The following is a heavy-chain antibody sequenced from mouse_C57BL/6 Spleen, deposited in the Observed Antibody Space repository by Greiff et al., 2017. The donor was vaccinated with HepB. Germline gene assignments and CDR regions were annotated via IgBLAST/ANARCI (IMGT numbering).Heavy chain of an antibody. CDR3: ARYDGYFADAMDY. CDR1: GYTFTSYW. CDR2: IDPSDSYT. V-gene: IGHV1-50*01. J-gene: IGHJ4*01. Sequence: QVQLQQPGAELVKPGASVKLSCKASGYTFTSYWMQWVKQRPGQGLEWIGEIDPSDSYTNYNQKFKGKATLTVDTSSSTAYMQLSSLTSEDSAVYYCARYDGYFADAMDYWGQGTSVTVSS. D-gene: IGHD2-3*01.